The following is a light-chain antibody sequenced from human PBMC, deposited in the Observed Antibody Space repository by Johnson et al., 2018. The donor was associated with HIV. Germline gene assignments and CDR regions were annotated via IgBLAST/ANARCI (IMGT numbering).Light chain of an antibody. CDR1: DSDIGNNY. CDR2: DNN. CDR3: GTWDSSLSAYV. J-gene: IGLJ1*01. V-gene: IGLV1-51*01. Sequence: SVLTQPPSVSAAPGQKVTISCFGSDSDIGNNYVSWYQQLPGTAPKLLIYDNNKRPSGIPDRFSGSKSGTSATLGITGLQTGDAADYYCGTWDSSLSAYVFGTGTKVTVL.